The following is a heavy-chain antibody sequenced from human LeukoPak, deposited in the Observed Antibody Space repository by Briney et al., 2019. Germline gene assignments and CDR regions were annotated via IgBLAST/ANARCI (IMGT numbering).Heavy chain of an antibody. J-gene: IGHJ4*02. D-gene: IGHD6-6*01. Sequence: GGSLRLSCAASGFTFSSYGMHWVRQAPGKGLEWVAFIRYDGSNKYYADSVKGRFTISRDNSKNTLYLQMNSLRAGDTAVYYCANLGSSDFDYWGQGTLVTVSS. CDR1: GFTFSSYG. V-gene: IGHV3-30*02. CDR3: ANLGSSDFDY. CDR2: IRYDGSNK.